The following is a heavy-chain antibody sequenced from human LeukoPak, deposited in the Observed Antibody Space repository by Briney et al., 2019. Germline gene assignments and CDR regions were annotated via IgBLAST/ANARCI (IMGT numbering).Heavy chain of an antibody. Sequence: GGSLRLSCAASGFTFSNAWMSWVRQAPGKGLEWVAVIWYDGNNKYYADSVKGRFTISRDNSKNTLYLQMNSLRAEDTAVYYCARSYRSGWHYFDYWGQGTLVTVSS. CDR3: ARSYRSGWHYFDY. J-gene: IGHJ4*02. D-gene: IGHD6-19*01. CDR2: IWYDGNNK. CDR1: GFTFSNAW. V-gene: IGHV3-33*08.